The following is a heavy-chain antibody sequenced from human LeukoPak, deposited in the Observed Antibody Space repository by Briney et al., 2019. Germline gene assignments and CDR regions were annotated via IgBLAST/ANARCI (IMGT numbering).Heavy chain of an antibody. J-gene: IGHJ4*02. CDR2: ISYDGSNK. CDR1: GFTFSSYE. CDR3: ARDARGAYCGGDCSPYFDY. D-gene: IGHD2-21*02. Sequence: GGSLRLSCAASGFTFSSYEMNWVRQAPGKGLEWVAVISYDGSNKYYADSVKGRFTISRDNSKNTLYLQMNSLRAEDTAVYYCARDARGAYCGGDCSPYFDYWGQGTLVTVSS. V-gene: IGHV3-30-3*01.